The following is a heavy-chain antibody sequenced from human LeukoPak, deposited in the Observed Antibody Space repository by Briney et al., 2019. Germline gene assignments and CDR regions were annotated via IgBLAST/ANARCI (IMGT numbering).Heavy chain of an antibody. CDR2: ISYDGSNK. D-gene: IGHD3-22*01. CDR1: GFTFSSYA. V-gene: IGHV3-30*04. J-gene: IGHJ4*02. Sequence: PGGSLRLSCAASGFTFSSYAMHWVRQAPGKGLEWVAVISYDGSNKYYADSVKGRFTISRDNSKTTLYLQMNSLRAEDTAVYYCARDTGRRYDSSGYLDYGGQGTLVTVSA. CDR3: ARDTGRRYDSSGYLDY.